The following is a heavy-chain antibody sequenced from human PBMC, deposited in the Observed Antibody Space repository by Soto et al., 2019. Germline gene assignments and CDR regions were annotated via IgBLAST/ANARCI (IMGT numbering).Heavy chain of an antibody. CDR3: ARGPAFPPFFDY. V-gene: IGHV3-7*03. J-gene: IGHJ4*02. D-gene: IGHD2-2*01. CDR1: GFTFRSFW. Sequence: EVQLVESGGGLVQPGGSLRLSCAASGFTFRSFWMSWVRQAPGKGLEWVANIKQDGSEKYYVDSVKGRFNISRDNAKKSLYLQMNYVSAEDTAVYYCARGPAFPPFFDYWGQGTLVTVSS. CDR2: IKQDGSEK.